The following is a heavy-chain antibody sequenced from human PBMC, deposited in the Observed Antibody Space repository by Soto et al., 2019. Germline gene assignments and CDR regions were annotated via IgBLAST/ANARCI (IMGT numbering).Heavy chain of an antibody. V-gene: IGHV4-34*01. Sequence: QVHLQQWGAGLLKPSETLSLTCAVNGGAFNGYYWTWIRQSPGKGLQWFGEINHSGTVDYNPSLKGRVTFSIDTSKKQFSLTLTSVTAADTAVYYCARAGAALVRGSIGGFDYWGQGTLVTVSS. CDR2: INHSGTV. J-gene: IGHJ4*02. D-gene: IGHD3-10*01. CDR1: GGAFNGYY. CDR3: ARAGAALVRGSIGGFDY.